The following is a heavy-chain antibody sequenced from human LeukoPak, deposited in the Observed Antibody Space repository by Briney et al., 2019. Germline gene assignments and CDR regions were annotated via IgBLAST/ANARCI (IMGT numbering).Heavy chain of an antibody. D-gene: IGHD4-11*01. CDR1: GFTFSIYA. Sequence: PGGSLRLSCAASGFTFSIYAMSWVRQAPGKGLEWVSGISGSSGSTYYANSVKGRFTISRDDSKNTLYLQMNSLRAEDTAVYYCAKDRDYNVYIRFFDYWGQRTLVTVSS. CDR3: AKDRDYNVYIRFFDY. CDR2: ISGSSGST. V-gene: IGHV3-23*01. J-gene: IGHJ4*02.